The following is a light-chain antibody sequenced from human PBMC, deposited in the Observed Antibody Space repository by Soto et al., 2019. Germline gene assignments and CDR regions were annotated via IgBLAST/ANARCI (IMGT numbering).Light chain of an antibody. J-gene: IGKJ1*01. CDR1: QSISSSN. CDR2: GAS. Sequence: EIVLPQSPGTLSLSPGERATISCRASQSISSSNLAWYQQKPGRAPGLLLYGASNRAAGIPDRFSGSGSGTDFTLTISRLEAEDFVMYYCHQYGRTPDWDRWTFGQGTKVEVK. CDR3: HQYGRTPDWDRWT. V-gene: IGKV3-20*01.